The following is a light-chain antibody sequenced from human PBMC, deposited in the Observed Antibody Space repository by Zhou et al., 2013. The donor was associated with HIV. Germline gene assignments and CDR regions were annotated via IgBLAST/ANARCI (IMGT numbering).Light chain of an antibody. CDR3: QHYGVSPYT. CDR1: QSVFSSY. Sequence: EIVLTQSPGTLSLSPGERATLSCRASQSVFSSYLAWYQHKPGQAPRLLIYDASTRATGIPARFSGSGSGTDFTLTISSLEPEDFAVYYCQHYGVSPYTFGPGTKLEI. CDR2: DAS. J-gene: IGKJ2*01. V-gene: IGKV3-20*01.